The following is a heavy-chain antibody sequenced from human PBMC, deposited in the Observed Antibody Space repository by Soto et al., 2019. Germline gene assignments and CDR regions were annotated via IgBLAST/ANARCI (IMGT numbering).Heavy chain of an antibody. Sequence: QEQLVQSGPEVKKPGSSVKVSCKDSGGLFSSFAISWVRQGPGQGLEWLGGIIPVFGTTNYAEKFQGRVTITADESTNTAYMELSSLRSGDTAMYYCGRGGGPYVWFNEFWGQGTLVTVSS. CDR1: GGLFSSFA. CDR3: GRGGGPYVWFNEF. J-gene: IGHJ4*02. V-gene: IGHV1-69*01. D-gene: IGHD3-16*01. CDR2: IIPVFGTT.